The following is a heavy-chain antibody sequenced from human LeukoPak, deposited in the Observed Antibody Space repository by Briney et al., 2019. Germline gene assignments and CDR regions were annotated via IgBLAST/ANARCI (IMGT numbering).Heavy chain of an antibody. CDR3: ARHVPDYDFWSGYPEKYYYYYMDV. V-gene: IGHV5-51*01. Sequence: GESLKISCKGSGYSFTSYWIGWVRQMPGKGLEWMGIIYPGDSDTRYSPSFQGQVTISADKSISTAYLQWSSLKASDTAMYYCARHVPDYDFWSGYPEKYYYYYMDVWGKGTTVTVSS. D-gene: IGHD3-3*01. CDR2: IYPGDSDT. CDR1: GYSFTSYW. J-gene: IGHJ6*03.